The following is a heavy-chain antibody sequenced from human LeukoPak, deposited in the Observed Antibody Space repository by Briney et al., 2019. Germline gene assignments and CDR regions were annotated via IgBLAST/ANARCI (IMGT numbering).Heavy chain of an antibody. D-gene: IGHD2-2*02. Sequence: WGSLRLSCAASGFTFSSYAMHWVRQAPGKGLEWVAVISYDGSNKYYADSVKGRFTISRDNSKNTLYLQMNSLRAEDTAVYYCARAHQDIVAVPAALRNYYYGMDVWGQGTTVTVSS. V-gene: IGHV3-30-3*01. J-gene: IGHJ6*02. CDR3: ARAHQDIVAVPAALRNYYYGMDV. CDR2: ISYDGSNK. CDR1: GFTFSSYA.